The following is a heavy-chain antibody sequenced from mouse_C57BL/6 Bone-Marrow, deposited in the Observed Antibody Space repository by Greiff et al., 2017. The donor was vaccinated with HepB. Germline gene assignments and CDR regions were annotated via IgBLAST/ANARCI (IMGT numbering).Heavy chain of an antibody. CDR3: AGDYDYDYYAMDY. CDR2: IDPSDSYT. CDR1: GYTFTSYW. D-gene: IGHD2-4*01. V-gene: IGHV1-69*01. J-gene: IGHJ4*01. Sequence: VQLQQPGAELVMPGASVKLSCKASGYTFTSYWMHWVKQRPGQGLEWIGEIDPSDSYTNYNQKFKGKSTLTVDKSSSTAYMQLSSLTSEDSAVYYCAGDYDYDYYAMDYWGQGTSVTVSS.